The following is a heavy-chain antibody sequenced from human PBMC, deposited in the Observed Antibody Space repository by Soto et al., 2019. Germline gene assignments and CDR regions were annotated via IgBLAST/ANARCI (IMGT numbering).Heavy chain of an antibody. Sequence: QVQLVESGGGVVQPGRSLRLSCAASGFTFSSYAMHWVRQAPGKGLGWVAVISYDGSNKYYADSVKGRFTISRDNSKNTLYLQMNSLRAEDTAVYYCARDPGSGYDRLYFDYWGQGTLVTVSS. J-gene: IGHJ4*02. CDR3: ARDPGSGYDRLYFDY. CDR2: ISYDGSNK. D-gene: IGHD5-12*01. CDR1: GFTFSSYA. V-gene: IGHV3-30-3*01.